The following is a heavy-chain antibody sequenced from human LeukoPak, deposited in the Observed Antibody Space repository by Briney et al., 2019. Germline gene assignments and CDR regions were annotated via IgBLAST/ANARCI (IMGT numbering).Heavy chain of an antibody. Sequence: ASVKVSCKASGYTFTRYVINWVRQATGQGLEWMGLMNPNSGNTGYAQKFQGRVTMTRNTSISTAYMELSSLRSDDTAVYYCARAEGYCSGGSCYQDYWGQGTLVTVSS. D-gene: IGHD2-15*01. V-gene: IGHV1-8*01. CDR3: ARAEGYCSGGSCYQDY. CDR2: MNPNSGNT. J-gene: IGHJ4*02. CDR1: GYTFTRYV.